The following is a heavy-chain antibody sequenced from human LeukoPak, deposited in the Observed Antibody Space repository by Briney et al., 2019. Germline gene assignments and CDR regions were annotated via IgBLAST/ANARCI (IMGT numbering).Heavy chain of an antibody. D-gene: IGHD3-3*01. CDR3: AKDRSLYYDFWSGYYYFDY. J-gene: IGHJ4*02. CDR1: GFTFSSYA. Sequence: GSLRLSCAASGFTFSSYAMSWVRQAPGKGLEWVSAISGSGGSTYYADSVKGRFTISRDNSKNTLYLQMNSLRAEDTAVYYCAKDRSLYYDFWSGYYYFDYWGQGTLVTVSS. V-gene: IGHV3-23*01. CDR2: ISGSGGST.